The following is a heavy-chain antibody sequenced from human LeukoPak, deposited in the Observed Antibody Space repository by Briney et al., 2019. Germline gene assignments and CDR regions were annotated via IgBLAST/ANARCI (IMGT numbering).Heavy chain of an antibody. Sequence: AGSLTLSCAGSGFTFSNAWMSWVRQAPGQGLEWVGRIKTKTDGGTTDYAAPVKGRCTTSRDASKNKLYLQTNSVKTEDTAVKYCTTDPIVVVTAEKDYRGQGTLVTVSS. CDR3: TTDPIVVVTAEKDY. V-gene: IGHV3-15*01. J-gene: IGHJ4*02. D-gene: IGHD2-21*02. CDR2: IKTKTDGGTT. CDR1: GFTFSNAW.